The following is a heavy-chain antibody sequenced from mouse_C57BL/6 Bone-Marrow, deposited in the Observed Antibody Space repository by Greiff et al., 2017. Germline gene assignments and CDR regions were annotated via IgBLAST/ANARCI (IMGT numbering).Heavy chain of an antibody. CDR2: INPYNGGT. Sequence: VQLQQSGPVLVKPGASVKMSCKASGYTFTDYYMNWVKQSHGKSLEWIGVINPYNGGTSYNQKFKGKATLTVDKSSSTAYMELNSLTSEDSAVYYCARDDGSFLRDYWGQGTTLTVSS. V-gene: IGHV1-19*01. CDR3: ARDDGSFLRDY. D-gene: IGHD1-1*01. CDR1: GYTFTDYY. J-gene: IGHJ2*01.